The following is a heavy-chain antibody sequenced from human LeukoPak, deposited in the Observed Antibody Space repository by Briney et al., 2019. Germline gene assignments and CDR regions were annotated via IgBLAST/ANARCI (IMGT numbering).Heavy chain of an antibody. CDR1: GYTFTSYD. CDR3: ARGRFRAQWLVRYYYMDV. D-gene: IGHD6-19*01. CDR2: MNPNSGNT. Sequence: ASVKVSCKASGYTFTSYDINWVRQATGQGLEWMGWMNPNSGNTGYAQKFQGRVTITRNTSISTAYMELSSLRSEDTAVYYCARGRFRAQWLVRYYYMDVWGKGTTVTVSS. V-gene: IGHV1-8*03. J-gene: IGHJ6*03.